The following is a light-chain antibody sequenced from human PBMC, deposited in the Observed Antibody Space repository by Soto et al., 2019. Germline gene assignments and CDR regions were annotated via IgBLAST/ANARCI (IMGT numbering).Light chain of an antibody. Sequence: EIVLTQSPATLSLSPGERGTLSCMASQSFSSYLAWYQQKAGQAPRLLIYDASNRATGIPARFSGSGSGTDFTLTISSLEPEDFAVYYCQQYHSSPRTFGQGTKVHIK. V-gene: IGKV3-11*01. J-gene: IGKJ1*01. CDR3: QQYHSSPRT. CDR1: QSFSSY. CDR2: DAS.